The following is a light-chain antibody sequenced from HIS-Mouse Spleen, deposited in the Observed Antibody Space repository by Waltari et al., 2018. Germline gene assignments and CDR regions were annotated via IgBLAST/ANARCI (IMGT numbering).Light chain of an antibody. Sequence: QSALTQPASVSGSPGQSITISCTGTSRDGGGYYYVSRYQQPPGKAPKLMIYEVSNRPSGVSNRFSGSKSGNTASLTISGLQAEDEADYYCSSYTSSSTWVFGGGTKLTVL. CDR3: SSYTSSSTWV. CDR2: EVS. V-gene: IGLV2-14*01. CDR1: SRDGGGYYY. J-gene: IGLJ3*02.